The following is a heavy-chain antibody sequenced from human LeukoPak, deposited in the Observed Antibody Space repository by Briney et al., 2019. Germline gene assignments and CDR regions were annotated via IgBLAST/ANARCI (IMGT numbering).Heavy chain of an antibody. CDR3: ATDASGDYLNH. V-gene: IGHV1-24*01. CDR2: FNPEDGET. Sequence: ASVKVSCKVSGYIFTELSMHWVRQAPGRGLEWMGGFNPEDGETFYAQKFQGRVTMTEDTSTDTAYMELSSLSYDDTAVYYCATDASGDYLNHWGQGTLVTVSS. CDR1: GYIFTELS. D-gene: IGHD4-17*01. J-gene: IGHJ4*02.